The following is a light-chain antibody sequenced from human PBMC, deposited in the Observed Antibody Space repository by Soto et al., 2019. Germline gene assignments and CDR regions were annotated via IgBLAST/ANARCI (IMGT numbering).Light chain of an antibody. V-gene: IGLV2-14*02. CDR2: EGT. CDR1: SSGVDSYIL. CDR3: SLYTSENTYV. Sequence: QSVLTQPASVSGSPGQSITISCSGISSGVDSYILISWYQQHPDKGPRLLIYEGTKRPSGVSDRFSGSKSGNTASLTISGLQAEDEGDYYCSLYTSENTYVFGTGTKVTVL. J-gene: IGLJ1*01.